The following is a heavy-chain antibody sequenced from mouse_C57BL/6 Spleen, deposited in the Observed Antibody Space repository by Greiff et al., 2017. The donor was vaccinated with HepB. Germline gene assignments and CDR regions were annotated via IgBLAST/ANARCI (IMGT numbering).Heavy chain of an antibody. CDR3: ARDYGSSYWYFDV. CDR2: IYPGDGDT. CDR1: GYAFSSSW. Sequence: VKLVESGPELVKPGASVKISCKASGYAFSSSWMNWVKQRPGKGLEWIGRIYPGDGDTNYNGKFKGKATLTADKSSSTAYMQLSSLTSEDSAVYFCARDYGSSYWYFDVWGTGTTVTVSS. V-gene: IGHV1-82*01. J-gene: IGHJ1*03. D-gene: IGHD1-1*01.